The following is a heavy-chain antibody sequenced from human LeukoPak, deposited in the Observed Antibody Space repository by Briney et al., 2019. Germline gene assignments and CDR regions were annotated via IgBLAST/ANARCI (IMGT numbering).Heavy chain of an antibody. D-gene: IGHD1-20*01. CDR2: ISSSSSYI. CDR3: AREYNWDAFDI. CDR1: GFTFSSYS. V-gene: IGHV3-21*01. J-gene: IGHJ3*02. Sequence: GSLRLSFAASGFTFSSYSMNWVRQAPGKGLEWVSSISSSSSYIYYADSVKGRFTISRDNAKNSLYLQMNSLRAEDTAVYYCAREYNWDAFDIWGQGTMVTVSS.